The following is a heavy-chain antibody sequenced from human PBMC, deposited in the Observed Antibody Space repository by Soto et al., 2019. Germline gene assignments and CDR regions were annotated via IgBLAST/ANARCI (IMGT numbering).Heavy chain of an antibody. CDR2: IGSGGTI. CDR1: GFTFSTYE. Sequence: LRLSCAASGFTFSTYEMTWVRQAPGKGLEWVSYIGSGGTIFYADSVKGRFTISRDNARNSLYLQMNSLRDEDTAVYYCARGGYYWDNWGRGSLVTVSS. V-gene: IGHV3-48*03. D-gene: IGHD3-3*01. CDR3: ARGGYYWDN. J-gene: IGHJ4*01.